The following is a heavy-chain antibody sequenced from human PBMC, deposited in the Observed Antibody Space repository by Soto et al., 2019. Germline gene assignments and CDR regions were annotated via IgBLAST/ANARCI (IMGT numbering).Heavy chain of an antibody. J-gene: IGHJ6*02. CDR3: ARLSSSWPYYYYGMDV. CDR1: CGSISSSSYY. Sequence: SETLSLTCTVSCGSISSSSYYWGWIRQPPGKGLEWIGSIYYSGSTYYNPSLKSRVTISVDTSKNQFSLKLSSVTAADTAVYYCARLSSSWPYYYYGMDVWGQGTTVTVSS. CDR2: IYYSGST. D-gene: IGHD6-13*01. V-gene: IGHV4-39*01.